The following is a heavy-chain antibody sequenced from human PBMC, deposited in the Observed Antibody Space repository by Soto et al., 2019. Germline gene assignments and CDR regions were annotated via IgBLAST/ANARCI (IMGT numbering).Heavy chain of an antibody. CDR2: VDHSGST. J-gene: IGHJ5*02. Sequence: QVQLQESGPGLVKPSGTLSLTCAVSGGSISSSNWWSWVRQPPGKGLEWIGEVDHSGSTNYNPSLKSRVTISVDKSKNQFSLKLSSVTAADTAVYYCASCIAAADPTFDPWGQGTLVTVSS. CDR1: GGSISSSNW. CDR3: ASCIAAADPTFDP. V-gene: IGHV4-4*02. D-gene: IGHD6-13*01.